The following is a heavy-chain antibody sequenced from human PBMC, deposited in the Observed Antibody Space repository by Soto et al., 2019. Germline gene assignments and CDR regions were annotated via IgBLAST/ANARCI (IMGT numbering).Heavy chain of an antibody. J-gene: IGHJ6*02. CDR1: GGSISSGGYY. Sequence: SETLSLTCTVSGGSISSGGYYWSWIRQHPGKGLEWIGYIYYSGSTYYNPSLKSRVTISVDTSKNQFSLKLSSVTAADTAVYYCARESRGYCSSTSCYGNYYYYGMDVWGQGTTVTVSS. V-gene: IGHV4-31*03. D-gene: IGHD2-2*01. CDR2: IYYSGST. CDR3: ARESRGYCSSTSCYGNYYYYGMDV.